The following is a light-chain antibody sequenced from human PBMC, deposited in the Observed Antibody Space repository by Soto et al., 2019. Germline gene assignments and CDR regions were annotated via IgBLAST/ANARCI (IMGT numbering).Light chain of an antibody. J-gene: IGLJ3*02. CDR3: CSYTSTFSV. V-gene: IGLV2-23*01. CDR2: EGT. Sequence: QSALTQPASVSGSPGQSITISCIETTSDFGTKKFFSWYQQHPGKAPKLIIDEGTKRPSGVSNRFSGSKSGNRASLTVSGLQAEGEADYFCCSYTSTFSVFGGWPKVTVL. CDR1: TSDFGTKKF.